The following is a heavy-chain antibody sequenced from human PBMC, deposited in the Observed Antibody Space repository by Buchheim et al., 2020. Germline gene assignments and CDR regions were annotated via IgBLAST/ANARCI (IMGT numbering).Heavy chain of an antibody. Sequence: EVQLVESGGGLVQPGGSLRLSCAASGFTFSSYWVHWVRQAPGKGLVWVSRINSDGSSTSYADSVKGRFTILRDNAKNTLYMKMNSLRAEDTAVYYCARDPLSSYGSGSYMGRDDYWGQRTL. CDR2: INSDGSST. CDR3: ARDPLSSYGSGSYMGRDDY. D-gene: IGHD3-10*01. CDR1: GFTFSSYW. J-gene: IGHJ4*02. V-gene: IGHV3-74*01.